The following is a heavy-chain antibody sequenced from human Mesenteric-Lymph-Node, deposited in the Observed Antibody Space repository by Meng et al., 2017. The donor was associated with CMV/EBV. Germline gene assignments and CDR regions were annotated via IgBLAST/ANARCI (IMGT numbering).Heavy chain of an antibody. CDR2: ISSSSSYI. J-gene: IGHJ4*02. CDR1: GFTFSSYS. V-gene: IGHV3-21*01. CDR3: ARGRELGIDY. Sequence: GESLKISCAASGFTFSSYSMNWVRQAPGKGLEWVSSISSSSSYIYYADSVKGRFTISRDNAKNSLYLQMNSLRAEDTAVYYCARGRELGIDYWGQGTLVTVSS. D-gene: IGHD7-27*01.